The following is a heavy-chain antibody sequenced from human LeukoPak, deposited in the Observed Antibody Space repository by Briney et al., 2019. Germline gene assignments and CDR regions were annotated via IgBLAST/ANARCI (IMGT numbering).Heavy chain of an antibody. D-gene: IGHD6-13*01. V-gene: IGHV1-18*01. CDR1: GYTFTSYG. Sequence: GASVKVSCKASGYTFTSYGISWVRQAPGQGLEWMGWISAYNGNTNYAQKLQGRVTMTTDTSTSTAYMELRSLRSDDTAVYYCARTLLEVIAAAPYYFDYWGQGTLVTVSS. J-gene: IGHJ4*02. CDR3: ARTLLEVIAAAPYYFDY. CDR2: ISAYNGNT.